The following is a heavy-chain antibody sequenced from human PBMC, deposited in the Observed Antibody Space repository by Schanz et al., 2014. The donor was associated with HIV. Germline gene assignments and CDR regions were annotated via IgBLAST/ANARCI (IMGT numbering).Heavy chain of an antibody. CDR2: ISYDGTNE. J-gene: IGHJ6*02. Sequence: VQLVESGGGLVKPGGSLRLSCAASRFTFSSYGMHWVRQAPGKGLEWVAVISYDGTNEYYADSVKGRFTVSRDNSKNTLYLQMNSLRAEDTAVYYCAKDRITGTTGVPYYYYGMDVWGQGTTVTVSS. V-gene: IGHV3-30*18. CDR1: RFTFSSYG. CDR3: AKDRITGTTGVPYYYYGMDV. D-gene: IGHD1-7*01.